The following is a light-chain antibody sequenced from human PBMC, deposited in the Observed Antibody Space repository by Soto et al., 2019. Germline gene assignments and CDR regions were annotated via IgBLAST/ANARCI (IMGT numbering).Light chain of an antibody. CDR1: QSISSW. CDR3: QQYNSYSGT. J-gene: IGKJ1*01. Sequence: DLQMTQSPSTLSASVGDRVTITCRASQSISSWLAWYQQKPGKAPKLLIYDASSLESGVPSRFRGIGSGTEFTLTISSLQPDDFATYYCQQYNSYSGTCGQGTKVEIK. V-gene: IGKV1-5*01. CDR2: DAS.